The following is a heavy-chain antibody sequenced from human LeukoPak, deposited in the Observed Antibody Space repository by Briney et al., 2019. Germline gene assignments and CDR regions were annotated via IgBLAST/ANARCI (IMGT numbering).Heavy chain of an antibody. CDR3: ARDLGSSGWYQRGLDY. D-gene: IGHD6-19*01. CDR1: GYSFTSHY. J-gene: IGHJ4*02. CDR2: INPSGSST. V-gene: IGHV1-46*01. Sequence: ASVKVSCKASGYSFTSHYMHWVRQAPGQGLEWMGLINPSGSSTLYAQKFQGRVTMTRDMSTTTDYMELSSLRSEDTAVYYCARDLGSSGWYQRGLDYWGQGTLVTVSS.